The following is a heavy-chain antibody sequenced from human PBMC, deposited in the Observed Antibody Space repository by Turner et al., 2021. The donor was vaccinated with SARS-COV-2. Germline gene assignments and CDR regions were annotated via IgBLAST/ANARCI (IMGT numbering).Heavy chain of an antibody. CDR1: GFTFSNYW. V-gene: IGHV3-7*01. Sequence: EVQLVESGGGLVQPGGSLRLSCAASGFTFSNYWMSWVRQAPGKGLEWVANIKEDGSEKYYVDSVKGRFTISRDNAKNSLYLQMNSLRAEDTAVYYCARGTYYYDSSVYSGTNWFDPWGQGTLVTVSS. D-gene: IGHD3-22*01. CDR3: ARGTYYYDSSVYSGTNWFDP. J-gene: IGHJ5*02. CDR2: IKEDGSEK.